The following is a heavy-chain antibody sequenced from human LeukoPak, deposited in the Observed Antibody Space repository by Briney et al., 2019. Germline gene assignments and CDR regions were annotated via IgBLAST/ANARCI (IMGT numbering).Heavy chain of an antibody. CDR3: ARDMDYYGSGDY. CDR2: IYTSGTT. D-gene: IGHD3-10*01. CDR1: GGSISSGSYY. V-gene: IGHV4-61*09. Sequence: SETLSLTCTVSGGSISSGSYYWSWLRQPAGKGLEWIGHIYTSGTTNYNPSLKSRVTISLDTSKNQFSLKLSSVTAADTAVYYCARDMDYYGSGDYWGQGTLVTVSS. J-gene: IGHJ4*02.